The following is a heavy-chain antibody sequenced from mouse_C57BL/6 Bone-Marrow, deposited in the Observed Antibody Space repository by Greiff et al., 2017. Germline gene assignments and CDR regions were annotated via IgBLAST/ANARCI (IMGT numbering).Heavy chain of an antibody. CDR2: SRNKANDYTT. D-gene: IGHD2-12*01. Sequence: EVKLVESGGGLVQSGRSLRLSCATSGFTFSDFYMVWVRQAPGKGLEWFAASRNKANDYTTEYSASVKGRFIVSRDTSQSILYLQMNALRAEDSAIYYCARDALYTPAMDYWGQGTSVTVSS. CDR1: GFTFSDFY. V-gene: IGHV7-1*01. J-gene: IGHJ4*01. CDR3: ARDALYTPAMDY.